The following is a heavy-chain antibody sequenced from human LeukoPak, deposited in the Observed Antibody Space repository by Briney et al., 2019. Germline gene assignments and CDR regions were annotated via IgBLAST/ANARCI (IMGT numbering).Heavy chain of an antibody. CDR1: GFTFSSYA. D-gene: IGHD4-17*01. J-gene: IGHJ4*02. V-gene: IGHV3-23*01. CDR2: TGGGGGST. Sequence: GPLRLSCAASGFTFSSYAMSWVRQAPGKGLEWVSATGGGGGSTYYADSVKGRFTISRDNSKNTLYLQMNSLRADDTAVYYCAKQLYGAVDYWGQGTLVTVSS. CDR3: AKQLYGAVDY.